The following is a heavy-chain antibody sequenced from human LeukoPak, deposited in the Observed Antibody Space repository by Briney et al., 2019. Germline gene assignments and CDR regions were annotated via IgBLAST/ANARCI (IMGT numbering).Heavy chain of an antibody. CDR2: ISSSSNTI. J-gene: IGHJ4*02. CDR1: GFTFSSYS. D-gene: IGHD3-3*01. CDR3: ARVQGGDFWSGWYFDY. V-gene: IGHV3-48*01. Sequence: AGGSLRLSCAAFGFTFSSYSMNWVRQAPGKGLEWVSYISSSSNTIYYADSVKGRFTISRDNAKNSLYLQMNSLRAEDTAVYYCARVQGGDFWSGWYFDYWGQGTLVTVSS.